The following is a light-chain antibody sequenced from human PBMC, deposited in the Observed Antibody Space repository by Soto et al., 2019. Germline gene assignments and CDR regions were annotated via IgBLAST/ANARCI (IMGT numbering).Light chain of an antibody. J-gene: IGKJ1*01. CDR1: QSVSSN. CDR3: QQRSNWPWT. CDR2: DAS. V-gene: IGKV3-11*01. Sequence: EIVLTQSPGTLSLSPGERATLSCRASQSVSSNLAWYQQKPGQAPRLLIYDASNRATGIPARFSGSGSGTDFTLTISSLEPEDFAVYYCQQRSNWPWTFGQGTKVDNK.